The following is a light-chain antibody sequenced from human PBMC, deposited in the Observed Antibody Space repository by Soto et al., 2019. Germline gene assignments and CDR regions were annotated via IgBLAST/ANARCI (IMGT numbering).Light chain of an antibody. J-gene: IGKJ5*01. CDR3: QQRSNWPPLIS. Sequence: EIVLTQSPDTLSLSPGERATLSCRASQSVTTYLAWYQQKPGQAPRLLIYDASNRATGIPARFSGSGSGTDFTLTISSLEPEDFAVYYSQQRSNWPPLISFGQGTRLENK. CDR2: DAS. CDR1: QSVTTY. V-gene: IGKV3-11*01.